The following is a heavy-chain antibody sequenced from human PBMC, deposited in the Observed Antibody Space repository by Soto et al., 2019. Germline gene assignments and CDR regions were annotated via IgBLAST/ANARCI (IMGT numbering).Heavy chain of an antibody. Sequence: GESLKISCQVSGYIFTTYWLAWVRQTPGKGLEWMGIIYPFDSDTRYGPSFQGQVTISVDKSVNTAYLQWSALRASDTGMYYCARPRDYGDFDAFDIRGQGTMVTVS. CDR1: GYIFTTYW. J-gene: IGHJ3*02. D-gene: IGHD4-17*01. V-gene: IGHV5-51*01. CDR3: ARPRDYGDFDAFDI. CDR2: IYPFDSDT.